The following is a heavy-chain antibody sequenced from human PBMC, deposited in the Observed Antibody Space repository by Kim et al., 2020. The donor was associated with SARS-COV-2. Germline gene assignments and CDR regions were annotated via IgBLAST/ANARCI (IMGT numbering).Heavy chain of an antibody. CDR3: ARDGPAAI. CDR2: IYHSGST. V-gene: IGHV4-38-2*02. Sequence: SETLSLTCTISGYSISSGYYWGWIRQPPGKGLEWIGSIYHSGSTYYNPSLKSRVTISVDTSKNQFSLKLSSVTAADTAVYYCARDGPAAICGHGTLGTV. J-gene: IGHJ1*01. CDR1: GYSISSGYY. D-gene: IGHD2-2*01.